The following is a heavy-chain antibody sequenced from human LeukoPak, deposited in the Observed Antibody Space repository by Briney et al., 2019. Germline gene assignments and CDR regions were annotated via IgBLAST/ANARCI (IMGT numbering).Heavy chain of an antibody. J-gene: IGHJ3*02. V-gene: IGHV3-23*01. D-gene: IGHD3-22*01. Sequence: GGSLRLSCAASGFTFSSYAMSWVRQAPGKGLEWVSGISGSGGITYYADSVKGRFTISRDNSKNTLYLQMNSLRAEDTAVYYCARGESITVIVDSFDIWGQGTMVTVSS. CDR2: ISGSGGIT. CDR1: GFTFSSYA. CDR3: ARGESITVIVDSFDI.